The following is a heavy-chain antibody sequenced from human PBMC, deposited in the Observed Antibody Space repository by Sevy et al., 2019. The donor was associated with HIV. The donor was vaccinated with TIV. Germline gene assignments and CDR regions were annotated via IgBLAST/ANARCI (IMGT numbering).Heavy chain of an antibody. CDR1: GGTFSSYA. CDR3: ARRGSYIFDY. J-gene: IGHJ4*02. D-gene: IGHD1-26*01. Sequence: ASVKVSCKASGGTFSSYAISWVRQAPGQGLEWMGGIIPIFGTENYAQKFQGRVTITADESTSTAYMELSSLRSEDTAVYYCARRGSYIFDYWGQGTLVTVSS. CDR2: IIPIFGTE. V-gene: IGHV1-69*13.